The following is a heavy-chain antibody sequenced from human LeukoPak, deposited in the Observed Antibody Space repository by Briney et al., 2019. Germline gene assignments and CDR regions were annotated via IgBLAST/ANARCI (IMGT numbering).Heavy chain of an antibody. Sequence: GGSLRLSCAASGFTFDDYTMHWVRQAPGKGLEWVSSISSSSSYIYYADSVKGRFTISRDNAKNSLYLQMNSLRAEDTAVYYCARDPSLYDFWSGYSYYYYYYMDVWGKGTTVTVSS. V-gene: IGHV3-21*01. CDR2: ISSSSSYI. CDR1: GFTFDDYT. D-gene: IGHD3-3*01. CDR3: ARDPSLYDFWSGYSYYYYYYMDV. J-gene: IGHJ6*03.